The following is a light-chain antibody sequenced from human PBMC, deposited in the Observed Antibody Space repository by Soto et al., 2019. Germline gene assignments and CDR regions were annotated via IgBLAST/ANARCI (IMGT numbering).Light chain of an antibody. V-gene: IGKV3-20*01. CDR3: QHYGDSRFT. Sequence: IVLTQSPGTLSLSPGDRVTLSCRASQTTSNSYSAWYQQKPGQAPSLLIYGASSRATGIPDRFSGSGSGTDFTLTISTLEPEDFAVYYCQHYGDSRFTFGPGTKVGIK. J-gene: IGKJ3*01. CDR1: QTTSNSY. CDR2: GAS.